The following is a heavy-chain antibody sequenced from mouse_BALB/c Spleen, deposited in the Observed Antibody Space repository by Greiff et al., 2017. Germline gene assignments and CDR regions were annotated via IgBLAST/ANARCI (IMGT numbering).Heavy chain of an antibody. CDR1: GFTFSSYT. CDR3: TRDSYFDV. CDR2: ISSGGSYT. V-gene: IGHV5-6-4*01. Sequence: EVKVEESGGGLVKPGGSLKLSCAASGFTFSSYTMSWVRQTPEKRLEWVATISSGGSYTYYPDSVKGRFTISRDNAKNTLYLQMSSLKSEDTAMYYCTRDSYFDVWGAGTTVTVSS. J-gene: IGHJ1*01.